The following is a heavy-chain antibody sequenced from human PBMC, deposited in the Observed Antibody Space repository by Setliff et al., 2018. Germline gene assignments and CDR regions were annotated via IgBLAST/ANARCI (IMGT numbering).Heavy chain of an antibody. V-gene: IGHV3-73*01. Sequence: PGGSLRLSCAASGFSFSGSAVYWVRQASVKGLEWIGLIRGRTDNYATAYAASVRGRFTISRDDSKNTAYLQMNSLKTEDTAVYYCTFARDGYDVFDIWGQWTMVTVSS. CDR3: TFARDGYDVFDI. D-gene: IGHD5-18*01. CDR2: IRGRTDNYAT. J-gene: IGHJ3*02. CDR1: GFSFSGSA.